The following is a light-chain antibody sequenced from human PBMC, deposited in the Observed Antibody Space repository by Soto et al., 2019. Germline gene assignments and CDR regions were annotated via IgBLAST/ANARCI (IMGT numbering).Light chain of an antibody. Sequence: DIEITQSHCTLSASVRARVPITGRASQSISSWLAWYQQKPGEAPKLLIYGASNLQSGVPSRFSGSGSGTDFTLTISSLQPEDFATFYCQQSFRIPKTFGGGSNADIK. CDR3: QQSFRIPKT. CDR2: GAS. CDR1: QSISSW. V-gene: IGKV1-39*01. J-gene: IGKJ4*01.